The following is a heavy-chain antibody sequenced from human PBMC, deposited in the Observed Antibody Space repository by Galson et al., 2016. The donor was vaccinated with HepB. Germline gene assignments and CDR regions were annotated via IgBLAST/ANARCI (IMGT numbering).Heavy chain of an antibody. CDR3: ATSVWFRGTEAFDI. Sequence: SVKVSCKASGGTFSSYTISWVRQAPGQGLEWMGRIIPILGIANYAQKFQGRVTITADKSTSTAYMELSSLRSEDTAVYYCATSVWFRGTEAFDIWGQGTMVTVSS. D-gene: IGHD3-10*01. J-gene: IGHJ3*02. CDR2: IIPILGIA. V-gene: IGHV1-69*02. CDR1: GGTFSSYT.